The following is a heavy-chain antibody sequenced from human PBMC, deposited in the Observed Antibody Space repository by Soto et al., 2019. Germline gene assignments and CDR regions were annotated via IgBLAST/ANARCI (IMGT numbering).Heavy chain of an antibody. CDR1: GYSFTSYW. CDR3: ASEINLLYCGGDCSAFDI. Sequence: EVQLVQSGAEVKKPGESLKISCKGSGYSFTSYWIGWVRQMPGKGLEWMGIIYPGDSDTRYSPSFQGQVTISADKSISTAYLQWSSLKASDTAMYYCASEINLLYCGGDCSAFDIWGQGTMVTVSS. V-gene: IGHV5-51*01. J-gene: IGHJ3*02. CDR2: IYPGDSDT. D-gene: IGHD2-21*02.